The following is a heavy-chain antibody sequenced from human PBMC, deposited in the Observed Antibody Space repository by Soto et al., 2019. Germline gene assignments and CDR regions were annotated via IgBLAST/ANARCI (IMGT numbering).Heavy chain of an antibody. D-gene: IGHD6-13*01. J-gene: IGHJ6*02. CDR2: IIPIFGTA. V-gene: IGHV1-69*13. Sequence: GASVKGSCKASGGTFSSYAISWVRQAPGQGLEWMGGIIPIFGTANYAQKFQGRVTITADESTSTAYMELSSLRSEDTAVYYCARDSLAAADPAYYYGMDVWGQGTTVTVSS. CDR3: ARDSLAAADPAYYYGMDV. CDR1: GGTFSSYA.